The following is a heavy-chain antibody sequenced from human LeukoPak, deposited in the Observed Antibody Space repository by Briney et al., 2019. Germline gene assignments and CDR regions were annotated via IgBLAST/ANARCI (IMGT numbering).Heavy chain of an antibody. J-gene: IGHJ3*02. V-gene: IGHV3-64D*06. D-gene: IGHD4/OR15-4a*01. CDR1: GFTFNSYP. CDR3: VKESGFMVAPNSAFDI. Sequence: GGSLRLSCSASGFTFNSYPVHWVRQAPGKGLEYVSSISRNGGSTYYADSVKGRFTISRDNSKNTLYLQMSSLRAEDAAVYYCVKESGFMVAPNSAFDIWGQGTMVTVSS. CDR2: ISRNGGST.